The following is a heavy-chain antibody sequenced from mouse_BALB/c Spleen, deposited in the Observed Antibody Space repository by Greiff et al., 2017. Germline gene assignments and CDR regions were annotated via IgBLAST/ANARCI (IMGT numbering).Heavy chain of an antibody. V-gene: IGHV3-8*02. J-gene: IGHJ1*01. D-gene: IGHD2-1*01. CDR2: ISYSGST. CDR1: GDSITSGY. CDR3: ARYRGNYGYFDV. Sequence: EVQRVESGPSLVKPSQTLSLTCSVTGDSITSGYWNWIRKFPGNKLEYMGYISYSGSTYYNPSLKSRISITRDTSKNQYYLQLNSVTTEDTATYYCARYRGNYGYFDVWGAGTTVTVSS.